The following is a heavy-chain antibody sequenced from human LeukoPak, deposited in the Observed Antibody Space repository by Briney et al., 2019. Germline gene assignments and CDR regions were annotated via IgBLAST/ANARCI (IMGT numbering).Heavy chain of an antibody. CDR1: GGSISSGSYY. D-gene: IGHD3-10*01. J-gene: IGHJ6*03. CDR3: ARDMVRGALYYYYYMDV. Sequence: PSQTLSLTCIVSGGSISSGSYYWSWIRQPAGKGLEWIGRIYTSGSTNYNPSLKSRVTISVDTSKNQFSLKLSSVTAADTAVYYCARDMVRGALYYYYYMDVWGKGTTVTVSS. V-gene: IGHV4-61*02. CDR2: IYTSGST.